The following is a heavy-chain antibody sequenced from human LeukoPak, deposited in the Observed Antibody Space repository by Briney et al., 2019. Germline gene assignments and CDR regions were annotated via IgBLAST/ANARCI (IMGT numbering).Heavy chain of an antibody. D-gene: IGHD5-18*01. Sequence: SQTLSLTCVISGDSVSSNSAAWNWIRQSPSRGLGWLGRTYYRSKWYNDFAVSVKSRITINPDTSKNQFSLQLNSVTPEDTAVYYCARERYNSGYMDFDYWGQGTLVTVSS. J-gene: IGHJ4*02. V-gene: IGHV6-1*01. CDR1: GDSVSSNSAA. CDR2: TYYRSKWYN. CDR3: ARERYNSGYMDFDY.